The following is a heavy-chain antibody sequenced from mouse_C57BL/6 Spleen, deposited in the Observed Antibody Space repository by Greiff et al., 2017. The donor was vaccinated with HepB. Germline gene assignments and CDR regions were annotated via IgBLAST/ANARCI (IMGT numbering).Heavy chain of an antibody. D-gene: IGHD2-3*01. J-gene: IGHJ4*01. CDR3: ARSDGYYVYAMDY. V-gene: IGHV1-81*01. Sequence: VQLQQSGAELARPGASVKLSCKASGYTFTSYGISWVKQSTGQGLEWIGEIYPRSGNTYYNEKFKGKATLTADKSSSTAYMELRSLTSEDSAVYFCARSDGYYVYAMDYWGQGTSVTVSS. CDR1: GYTFTSYG. CDR2: IYPRSGNT.